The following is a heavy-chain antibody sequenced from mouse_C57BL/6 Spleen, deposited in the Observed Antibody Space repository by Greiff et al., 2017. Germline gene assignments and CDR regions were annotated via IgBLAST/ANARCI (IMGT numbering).Heavy chain of an antibody. CDR3: ARLGWPDYYAMDY. V-gene: IGHV5-4*01. D-gene: IGHD2-3*01. J-gene: IGHJ4*01. CDR2: ISDGGSYT. Sequence: EVQLVESGGGLVKPGGSLKLSCAASGFTFSSYAMSWVRQTPEKRLEWVATISDGGSYTYYPDNVKGRFTISRDNAKNNLYLQMSHLKSGDTAMYYCARLGWPDYYAMDYWGQGTSVTVSS. CDR1: GFTFSSYA.